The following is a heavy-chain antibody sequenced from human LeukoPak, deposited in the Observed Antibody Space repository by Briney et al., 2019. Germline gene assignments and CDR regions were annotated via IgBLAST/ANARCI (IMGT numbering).Heavy chain of an antibody. Sequence: SETLSLTCNVSGYSMSSGYYWGWIRQPPGKGLEWTSTIHHSGGTYYNPSLKSRVIISRDTSKNQFSLKLTSVTAADTAVYYCARLGVIGRTFDYWGQGTLVTVSS. CDR1: GYSMSSGYY. CDR3: ARLGVIGRTFDY. J-gene: IGHJ4*02. CDR2: IHHSGGT. V-gene: IGHV4-38-2*02. D-gene: IGHD2-8*01.